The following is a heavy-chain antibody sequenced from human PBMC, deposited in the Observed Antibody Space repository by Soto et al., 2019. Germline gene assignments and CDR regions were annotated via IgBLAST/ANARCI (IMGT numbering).Heavy chain of an antibody. V-gene: IGHV4-34*01. CDR1: GGSFSGYY. Sequence: SETLSLTCAVYGGSFSGYYWSWIRQPPGKGLEWIGEINHSGSTNYNPSLKSRVTISVDTSKNQFSLKLSSVTAADTAVYYCASGRLDFWSGSYTGREYGMDVWGQGNTVTVSS. CDR3: ASGRLDFWSGSYTGREYGMDV. D-gene: IGHD3-3*01. CDR2: INHSGST. J-gene: IGHJ6*02.